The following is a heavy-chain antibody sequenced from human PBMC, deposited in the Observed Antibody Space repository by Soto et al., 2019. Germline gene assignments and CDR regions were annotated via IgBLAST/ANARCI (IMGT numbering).Heavy chain of an antibody. Sequence: PGGSLRLSCAASGFTFSSYALSWVRQAPGKGLEWVSAISGSGGSTYYADSVKGRFTISRDNSKNTLYLQMNSLRAEDTAIYYCAVVAARIYYYYGMDVWGQGTTVTVSS. CDR2: ISGSGGST. CDR1: GFTFSSYA. V-gene: IGHV3-23*01. D-gene: IGHD2-2*01. J-gene: IGHJ6*02. CDR3: AVVAARIYYYYGMDV.